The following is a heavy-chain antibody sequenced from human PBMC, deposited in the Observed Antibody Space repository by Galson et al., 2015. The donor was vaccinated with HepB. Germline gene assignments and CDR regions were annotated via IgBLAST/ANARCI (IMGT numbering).Heavy chain of an antibody. CDR2: IYPGDSDT. CDR1: GSTFTNYW. J-gene: IGHJ4*02. CDR3: ARVRGADPLGFDY. D-gene: IGHD3-16*01. V-gene: IGHV5-51*01. Sequence: QSGAEVKKPGESLKISCKGPGSTFTNYWIGWVRQMPGKGPEWMGIIYPGDSDTRYSPSFQGQVTISADKSITTAYVQWSSLKASDTAMYYCARVRGADPLGFDYWGQGTLVTVSS.